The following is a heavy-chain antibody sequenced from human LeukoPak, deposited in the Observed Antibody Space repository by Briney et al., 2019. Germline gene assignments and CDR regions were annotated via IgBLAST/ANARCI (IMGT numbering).Heavy chain of an antibody. CDR3: ARSALIVVVPAAIPAYFDY. Sequence: GSSVKVSCKASGGTFSSYAISWVRQAPGQGLEWMGGIIPIFGTANYAQKFQGRVTITTDESTSTAYMELSSLRSEDTAVYYCARSALIVVVPAAIPAYFDYWGQGTLVTVSS. CDR2: IIPIFGTA. D-gene: IGHD2-2*02. J-gene: IGHJ4*02. V-gene: IGHV1-69*05. CDR1: GGTFSSYA.